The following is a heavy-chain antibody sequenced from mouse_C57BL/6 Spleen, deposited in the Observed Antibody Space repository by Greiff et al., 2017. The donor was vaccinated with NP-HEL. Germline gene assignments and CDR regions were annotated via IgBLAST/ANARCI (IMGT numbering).Heavy chain of an antibody. CDR2: IYPGDGDT. Sequence: VQLQQSGPELVKPGASVKISCKASGYAFSSSWMNWVKQRPGKGLEWIGRIYPGDGDTNYNGKFKGKATLTADKSSSTAYMQLSSLTSEDSAVYFWARSDSNYGYYAMDYWGQGTSVTVSS. CDR3: ARSDSNYGYYAMDY. CDR1: GYAFSSSW. V-gene: IGHV1-82*01. J-gene: IGHJ4*01. D-gene: IGHD2-5*01.